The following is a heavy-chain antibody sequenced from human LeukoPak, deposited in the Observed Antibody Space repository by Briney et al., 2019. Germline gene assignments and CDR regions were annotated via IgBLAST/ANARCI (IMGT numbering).Heavy chain of an antibody. V-gene: IGHV4-34*01. J-gene: IGHJ4*02. CDR3: AILAPEPLDY. CDR2: INHSGST. D-gene: IGHD1-14*01. CDR1: GGSFSGYY. Sequence: SETLSLTCAVYGGSFSGYYWSWIRQPPGKGLEWIGEINHSGSTNYNPSLKSRVTISVDTSKSQFSLKLSSVTAADTAVYYCAILAPEPLDYWGQGTLVTVSS.